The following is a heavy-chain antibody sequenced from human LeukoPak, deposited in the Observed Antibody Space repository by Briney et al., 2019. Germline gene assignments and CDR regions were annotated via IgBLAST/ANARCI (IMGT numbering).Heavy chain of an antibody. Sequence: GASVKVSCKASGYTFTGYYMHWVRQAPGQGLEWMGWINPNSGGTNYAQKFQGRVTMTRDTSISTAYMELSRLRSDDTAVYYCATGRIVATYHGSFDYWGQGTLVTVSS. V-gene: IGHV1-2*02. CDR3: ATGRIVATYHGSFDY. CDR2: INPNSGGT. D-gene: IGHD5-12*01. J-gene: IGHJ4*02. CDR1: GYTFTGYY.